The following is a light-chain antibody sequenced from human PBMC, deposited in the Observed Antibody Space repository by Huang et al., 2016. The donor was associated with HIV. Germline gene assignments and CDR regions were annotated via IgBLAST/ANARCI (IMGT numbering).Light chain of an antibody. CDR2: GAS. CDR3: QRYDSAPRA. CDR1: QDIGDF. Sequence: DIQMTQSPASLSASPGARVSLTCRANQDIGDFIAWFQQRPGKVPRLLIYGASVLQSGVPSRFSGRGSGTDFTLTITNFQAEDVATYYCQRYDSAPRAFGPGTKVDLK. J-gene: IGKJ1*01. V-gene: IGKV1-27*01.